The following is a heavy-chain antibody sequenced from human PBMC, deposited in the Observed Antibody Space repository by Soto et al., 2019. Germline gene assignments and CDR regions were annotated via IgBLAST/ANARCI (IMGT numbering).Heavy chain of an antibody. Sequence: HGESLKISCKGSGYSFTSYWISWVRQMPGKGLEWMGRIDPSDSYTNYSPSFQGHVTISADKSISTAYLQWSSLKASDTAMYYCARRKRDGYNPGYAFDIWGQGTMVTVSS. CDR3: ARRKRDGYNPGYAFDI. J-gene: IGHJ3*02. CDR2: IDPSDSYT. V-gene: IGHV5-10-1*01. CDR1: GYSFTSYW. D-gene: IGHD5-12*01.